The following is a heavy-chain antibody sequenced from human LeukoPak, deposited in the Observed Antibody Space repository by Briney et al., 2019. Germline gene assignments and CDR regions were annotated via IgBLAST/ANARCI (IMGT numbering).Heavy chain of an antibody. CDR1: GYTFTNYH. V-gene: IGHV1-46*01. D-gene: IGHD5-12*01. CDR3: AARLGYSGYDFGY. J-gene: IGHJ4*02. Sequence: ASVKVSCKASGYTFTNYHMHWVRQAPGQGLEWMGIINPSGGSTNYAQKFQGRVTMTRDMSTNTVYMQLSSLRSEDTAVYYCAARLGYSGYDFGYWGQGTLVTVSS. CDR2: INPSGGST.